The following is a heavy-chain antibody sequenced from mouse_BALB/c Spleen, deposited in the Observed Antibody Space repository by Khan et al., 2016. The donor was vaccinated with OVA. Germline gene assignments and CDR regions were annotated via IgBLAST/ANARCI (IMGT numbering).Heavy chain of an antibody. V-gene: IGHV2-6-5*01. D-gene: IGHD2-14*01. CDR3: AKGVWSYKYTLGY. CDR2: IWGGGST. Sequence: VQLQESGPGLVAPSQNLSLTCTVSGFSLSDYGVSWIRQPPGKGLEWLGVIWGGGSTYYNSDLKSRLSISKDNSKSQVFLKMSSLQSDDTAMFYAAKGVWSYKYTLGYWGQGTSVTVSS. J-gene: IGHJ4*01. CDR1: GFSLSDYG.